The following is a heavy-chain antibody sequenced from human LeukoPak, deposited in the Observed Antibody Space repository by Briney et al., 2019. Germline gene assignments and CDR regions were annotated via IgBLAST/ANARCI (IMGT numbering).Heavy chain of an antibody. CDR1: GFTFSSYW. CDR2: IKEDGSEK. CDR3: ARGWGEKGRCRGGTCNNPEFDY. Sequence: PGGSLRLSCAASGFTFSSYWMNWVRQDPGKGMEWVANIKEDGSEKYYMESVKGRLTISRAHAKDSMYEQMTSLRSEDTDVSYCARGWGEKGRCRGGTCNNPEFDYWGQGTLVTVSS. J-gene: IGHJ4*02. D-gene: IGHD2-15*01. V-gene: IGHV3-7*01.